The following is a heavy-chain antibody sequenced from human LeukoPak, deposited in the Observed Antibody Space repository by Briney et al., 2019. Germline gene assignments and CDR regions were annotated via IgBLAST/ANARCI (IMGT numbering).Heavy chain of an antibody. CDR1: GFTFSSYG. CDR2: ISYDGSNK. J-gene: IGHJ4*02. CDR3: AKDHSSRNSTVAGF. V-gene: IGHV3-30*18. Sequence: GSLRLSCAASGFTFSSYGMHWVRQAPGKGLEWVAVISYDGSNKYYADSVKGRFTISRDNSKNTLYLQMNSLRAEDTAVYYCAKDHSSRNSTVAGFWGQGTLVTVSS. D-gene: IGHD6-19*01.